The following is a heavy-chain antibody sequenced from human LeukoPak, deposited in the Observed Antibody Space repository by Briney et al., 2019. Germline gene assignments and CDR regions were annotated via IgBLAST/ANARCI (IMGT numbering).Heavy chain of an antibody. Sequence: ASVKVSCKASGYTFSGYYMHWVRQAPGQGLEWMGWIHPGRGDTNYAQKFQGRVSLTRDTSISTAYMELSGLTSDDTAVYFCARDHNWGPDYWGQGTLVSVSS. D-gene: IGHD7-27*01. J-gene: IGHJ4*02. V-gene: IGHV1-2*02. CDR2: IHPGRGDT. CDR1: GYTFSGYY. CDR3: ARDHNWGPDY.